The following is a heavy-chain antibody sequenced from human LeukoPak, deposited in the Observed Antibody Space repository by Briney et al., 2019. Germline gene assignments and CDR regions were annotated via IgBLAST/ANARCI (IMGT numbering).Heavy chain of an antibody. V-gene: IGHV1-8*01. CDR1: GYTFTSYD. D-gene: IGHD2-2*01. J-gene: IGHJ5*02. CDR2: MNPDSGNT. Sequence: GASVKVSCKASGYTFTSYDINWARQATGQGLEWVGWMNPDSGNTGYAQNFQGRVTMTRSTSTSTAYMELSSLRSEDTAVYYCARGAWPAVIATRWFDPWGQGTQVTVSS. CDR3: ARGAWPAVIATRWFDP.